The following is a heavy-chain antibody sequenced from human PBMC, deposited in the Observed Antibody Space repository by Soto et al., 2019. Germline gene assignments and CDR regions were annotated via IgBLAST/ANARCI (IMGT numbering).Heavy chain of an antibody. CDR3: ARCVSGYARNFDY. J-gene: IGHJ4*02. D-gene: IGHD5-12*01. V-gene: IGHV4-34*01. CDR1: GGSFSGYY. Sequence: QVQLQQWGAGLLKPSETLSLTCAVYGGSFSGYYWSWIRQPQGKGLEWIGEINHSGSTNYNPSLKSRVTISVDTSKNQFALKLSSVTAADTAVYYCARCVSGYARNFDYWGQGTLVTVSS. CDR2: INHSGST.